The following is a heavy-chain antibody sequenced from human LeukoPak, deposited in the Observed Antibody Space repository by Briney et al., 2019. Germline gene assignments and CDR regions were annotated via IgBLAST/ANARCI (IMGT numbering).Heavy chain of an antibody. CDR2: IYYSGST. CDR3: ARAVLRFLEWLPNSDYFDY. D-gene: IGHD3-3*01. J-gene: IGHJ4*02. Sequence: PSETLSPTCTVSGGSISSYYWSWIRQPPGKGLEWIGYIYYSGSTNYNPSLKSRVTISVDTSKNQFSLKLSSVTAADTAVYYCARAVLRFLEWLPNSDYFDYWGQGTLVTVSS. V-gene: IGHV4-59*01. CDR1: GGSISSYY.